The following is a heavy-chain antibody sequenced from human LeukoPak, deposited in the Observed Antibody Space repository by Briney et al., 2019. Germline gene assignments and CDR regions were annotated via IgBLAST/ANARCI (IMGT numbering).Heavy chain of an antibody. CDR1: GFTFSSYG. CDR2: IWYDGSNK. V-gene: IGHV3-33*01. CDR3: ASGADYSLDY. Sequence: GGSLRLSCAASGFTFSSYGMHWVRQAPGKGLEWVAVIWYDGSNKYYADSVKGRLTISRDNSKNTLYLQMNSLRAEDTAVYYCASGADYSLDYWGQGTLVTVSS. J-gene: IGHJ4*02. D-gene: IGHD2-15*01.